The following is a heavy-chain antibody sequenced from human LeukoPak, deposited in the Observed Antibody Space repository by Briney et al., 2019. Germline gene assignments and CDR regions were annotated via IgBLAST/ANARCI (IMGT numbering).Heavy chain of an antibody. D-gene: IGHD3-16*01. J-gene: IGHJ4*02. Sequence: ASVKVSCKASGYTFTSYGISWVRQAPGQGLEWMGWISAYNGNTDYAQSLQGRVTMTIDSSTSTVYMELRSLRSDDTAVYYCARDVGRSYDLDYWGQGTLVTVSS. CDR3: ARDVGRSYDLDY. CDR1: GYTFTSYG. CDR2: ISAYNGNT. V-gene: IGHV1-18*01.